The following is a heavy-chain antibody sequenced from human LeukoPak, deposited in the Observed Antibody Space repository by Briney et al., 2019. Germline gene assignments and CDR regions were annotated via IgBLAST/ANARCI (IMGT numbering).Heavy chain of an antibody. D-gene: IGHD2-15*01. CDR1: GGSVSSGSYY. CDR2: IYYSGST. V-gene: IGHV4-61*01. Sequence: PSETLSLTCTVSGGSVSSGSYYWSWIRQPPGKGLEWIGCIYYSGSTNYNPSLKSRVTISVDTSKNQFSLKLSSVTAADTAVYYCARRYCSGGSCYSGGNWFDPWGQGTLVTVSS. CDR3: ARRYCSGGSCYSGGNWFDP. J-gene: IGHJ5*02.